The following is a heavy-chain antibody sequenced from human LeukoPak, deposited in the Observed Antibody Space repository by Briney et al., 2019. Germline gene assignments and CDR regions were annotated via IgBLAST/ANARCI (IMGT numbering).Heavy chain of an antibody. Sequence: TGGSLRLSGAASGFTVSSNYMSWVRQAPGKGLEWVSVIYSGGSTYYADSVKGRFTISRDNSKNTLYLQMNSLRAEDTAVYYCAREEDYFDYWGQGTLVTVSS. V-gene: IGHV3-66*01. CDR3: AREEDYFDY. J-gene: IGHJ4*02. CDR2: IYSGGST. CDR1: GFTVSSNY.